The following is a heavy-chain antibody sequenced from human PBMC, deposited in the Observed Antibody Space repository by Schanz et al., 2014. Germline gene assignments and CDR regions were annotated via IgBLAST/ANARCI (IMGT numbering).Heavy chain of an antibody. CDR3: ARVGALQGLAVAGFDY. CDR2: FSAYNGNT. Sequence: QVQLVQSGAEVKKPGASVKVSCKASGYTFTHYGITWVRQAPGQGLEWMGWFSAYNGNTNYAQKLQGRVTMTTDTSTSTAYMELRRLRSDDTAVYYCARVGALQGLAVAGFDYWGQGTLVTVSS. V-gene: IGHV1-18*01. D-gene: IGHD6-19*01. CDR1: GYTFTHYG. J-gene: IGHJ4*02.